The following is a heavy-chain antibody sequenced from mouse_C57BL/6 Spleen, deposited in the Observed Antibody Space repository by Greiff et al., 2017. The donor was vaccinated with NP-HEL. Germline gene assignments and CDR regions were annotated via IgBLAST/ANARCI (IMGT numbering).Heavy chain of an antibody. CDR1: GYTFTEYT. CDR3: ARHEEEAAGVGYWYFDV. J-gene: IGHJ1*03. V-gene: IGHV1-62-2*01. CDR2: FYPGSGSI. Sequence: QVQLQQSGAELVKPGASVKLSCKASGYTFTEYTIHWVKQRSGQGLEWIGWFYPGSGSIKYNEKFKDKATLTADKSSSTVYMELSRLTSEDSAVYFWARHEEEAAGVGYWYFDVWGTGTTVTVSS.